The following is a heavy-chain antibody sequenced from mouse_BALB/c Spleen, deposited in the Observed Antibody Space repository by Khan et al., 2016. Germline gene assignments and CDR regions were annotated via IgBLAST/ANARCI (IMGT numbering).Heavy chain of an antibody. J-gene: IGHJ1*01. Sequence: QVQLKESGAELMKPWAAVKMSCKASGYTFIDYWTEWIKQRLGRGLVWIGENLPGSDSTKYSEKFKGKATFTADTSSNTVYMQFSSLTSEDSAVYYCVTRGYGHYRYFDVWGAGTTVTVSS. CDR3: VTRGYGHYRYFDV. CDR2: NLPGSDST. V-gene: IGHV1-9*01. CDR1: GYTFIDYW. D-gene: IGHD1-2*01.